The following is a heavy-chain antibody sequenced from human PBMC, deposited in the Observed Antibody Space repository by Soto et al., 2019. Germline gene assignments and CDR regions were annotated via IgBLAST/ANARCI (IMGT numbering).Heavy chain of an antibody. V-gene: IGHV1-69*12. CDR2: IIPIFGTA. J-gene: IGHJ3*02. D-gene: IGHD3-22*01. CDR3: ARSNRGYYDSSGYDAFDI. Sequence: QVQLVQSGAEVKKPGSSVKVSCKASGGTFSSYAISWVRQAPGQGLEWMGGIIPIFGTANYAQKIQGRVTSTADESTSTAYMELSSLRSEDTAVYYCARSNRGYYDSSGYDAFDIWGQGTMVTVSS. CDR1: GGTFSSYA.